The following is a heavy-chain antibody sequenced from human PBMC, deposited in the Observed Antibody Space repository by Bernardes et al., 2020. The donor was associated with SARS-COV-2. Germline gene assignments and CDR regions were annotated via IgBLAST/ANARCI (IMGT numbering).Heavy chain of an antibody. V-gene: IGHV4-39*01. Sequence: SETLSLTCSVSGGSISSSNYYWGWIRQPPGKGLEWIGNIYYSGRTHYNPSLRSRVTISVDTSKNQFSLKLSSVTAADTAVYYCARLGNYDFWSGLGGEFDYWGQGTLVTVSS. CDR1: GGSISSSNYY. CDR2: IYYSGRT. D-gene: IGHD3-3*01. CDR3: ARLGNYDFWSGLGGEFDY. J-gene: IGHJ4*02.